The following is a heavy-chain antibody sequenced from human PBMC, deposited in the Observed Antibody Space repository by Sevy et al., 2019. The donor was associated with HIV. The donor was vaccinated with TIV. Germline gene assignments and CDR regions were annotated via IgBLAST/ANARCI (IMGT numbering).Heavy chain of an antibody. Sequence: GGSLRLSCAASGFTFSSYAMHWVRQAPGKGLEWVAVISYDGSNKYYADSVKGRFTISRDNSKNTLYLQMNSLRAEDTAVYYCARARWTYSSSYYFDYWGQGTLVTVSS. D-gene: IGHD6-6*01. CDR3: ARARWTYSSSYYFDY. CDR2: ISYDGSNK. V-gene: IGHV3-30-3*01. CDR1: GFTFSSYA. J-gene: IGHJ4*02.